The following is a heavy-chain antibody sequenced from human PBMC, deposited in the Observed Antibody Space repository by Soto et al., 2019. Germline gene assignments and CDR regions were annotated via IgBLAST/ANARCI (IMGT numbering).Heavy chain of an antibody. V-gene: IGHV4-4*07. CDR3: AREDYYDTGYYVV. CDR1: GRSMSGYY. Sequence: PSETLSLTXTVSGRSMSGYYWSWIRQPAGERLEWIGRIYTSGTTDFNPSLKGRVTMSVDTSKNQFSLKLTSVTAADTALYYCAREDYYDTGYYVVWGQGTQVTVS. CDR2: IYTSGTT. J-gene: IGHJ4*02. D-gene: IGHD3-9*01.